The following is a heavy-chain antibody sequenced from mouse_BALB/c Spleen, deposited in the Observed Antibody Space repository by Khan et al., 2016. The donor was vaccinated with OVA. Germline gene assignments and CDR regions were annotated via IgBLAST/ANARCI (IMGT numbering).Heavy chain of an antibody. CDR2: IFPGGGYT. CDR3: TRGGAARATWDFFDY. D-gene: IGHD3-1*01. CDR1: GYTFTNYW. V-gene: IGHV1-63*02. Sequence: QVQLQQSGAELVRPGTSVKMSCKAAGYTFTNYWIGWVKQRPGHGLEWIGDIFPGGGYTNYDEKFKGMATLTTDTSSSTAYMQLSSLKSEDSAIYYCTRGGAARATWDFFDYWGQGTTLTVSS. J-gene: IGHJ2*01.